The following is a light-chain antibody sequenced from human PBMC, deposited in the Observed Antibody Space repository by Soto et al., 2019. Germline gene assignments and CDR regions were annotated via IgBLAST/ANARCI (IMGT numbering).Light chain of an antibody. Sequence: EIVLTQSPGTLSLSPGERATLSCRASQSVSSIYFAWYQQKRGQAPRLLIYGASTRATGIPARFSGSGSGTEFTLTISSLQSEDFAVYYCQQYNNWPRTFGQGTKVDI. V-gene: IGKV3-15*01. CDR1: QSVSSIY. J-gene: IGKJ1*01. CDR2: GAS. CDR3: QQYNNWPRT.